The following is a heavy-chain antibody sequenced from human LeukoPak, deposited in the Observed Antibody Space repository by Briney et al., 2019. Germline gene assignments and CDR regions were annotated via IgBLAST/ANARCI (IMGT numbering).Heavy chain of an antibody. J-gene: IGHJ4*02. D-gene: IGHD3-9*01. Sequence: GGSLRLSCAASGFTFSSYAMSWVRQAPGKGLEWVSAISGSGGSTYYADSVKGRFTISRDNSKNTLYLQMNSLRAEDTAVYYCVKDTSLRYFDWLPSSLSFDYWGQGTLVTVSS. CDR3: VKDTSLRYFDWLPSSLSFDY. CDR2: ISGSGGST. V-gene: IGHV3-23*01. CDR1: GFTFSSYA.